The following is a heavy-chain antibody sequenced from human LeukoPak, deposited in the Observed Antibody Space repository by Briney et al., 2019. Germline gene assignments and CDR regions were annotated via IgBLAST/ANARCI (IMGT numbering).Heavy chain of an antibody. CDR1: GGSISSYY. D-gene: IGHD1-26*01. J-gene: IGHJ4*02. Sequence: SETLSLTCTVSGGSISSYYWSWVRQPPGKGLEWIGYIYYSGSTNYNPSLKCRVTMSVDTSKNQFSLKLSSVTAADTAVYYCVRGGIVGTTARIPLFDYWGQGTLVTVSS. CDR2: IYYSGST. CDR3: VRGGIVGTTARIPLFDY. V-gene: IGHV4-59*01.